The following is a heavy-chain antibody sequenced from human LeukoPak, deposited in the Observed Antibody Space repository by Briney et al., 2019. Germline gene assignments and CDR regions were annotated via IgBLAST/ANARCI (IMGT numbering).Heavy chain of an antibody. J-gene: IGHJ5*01. CDR3: ARGGDWFDS. V-gene: IGHV4-61*05. CDR2: IYYDGST. D-gene: IGHD1-26*01. Sequence: PSETLSLTCTVSGGSISSSSYYWGWIRQPPGKGLEWIGYIYYDGSTRYNPSLKSRITISVDTSKNQFSLKLSSVTAADTAVYYCARGGDWFDSWGQGTLVTVSA. CDR1: GGSISSSSYY.